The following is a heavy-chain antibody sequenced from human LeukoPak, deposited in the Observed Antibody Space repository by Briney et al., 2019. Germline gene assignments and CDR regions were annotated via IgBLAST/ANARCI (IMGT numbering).Heavy chain of an antibody. D-gene: IGHD1-26*01. CDR2: LNPNNGAT. J-gene: IGHJ3*02. V-gene: IGHV1-2*02. CDR3: AREVGGALTFDI. Sequence: ASVKVSCKASGYTFTGYYIHWVRQAPGQGLEWMGWLNPNNGATNYAQNFQGRVTMTRDTSISTAYMEMSRLRSDDTAAVYYCAREVGGALTFDIWGQGTMVTVPS. CDR1: GYTFTGYY.